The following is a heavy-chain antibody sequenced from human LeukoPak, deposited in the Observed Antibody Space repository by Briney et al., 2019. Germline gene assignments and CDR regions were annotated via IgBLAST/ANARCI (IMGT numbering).Heavy chain of an antibody. Sequence: PGGSLRLSCAASGFTLSSYAMSWVRQAPGKGLEWVSVIIGSGGSAYYADSVKGRFTISRDNSKNTLYLQMNSLRAEDTAVYYCAKAPYCSSTSCYAGYFDFWGQGTLVTVSS. J-gene: IGHJ4*02. V-gene: IGHV3-23*01. CDR1: GFTLSSYA. CDR2: IIGSGGSA. CDR3: AKAPYCSSTSCYAGYFDF. D-gene: IGHD2-2*01.